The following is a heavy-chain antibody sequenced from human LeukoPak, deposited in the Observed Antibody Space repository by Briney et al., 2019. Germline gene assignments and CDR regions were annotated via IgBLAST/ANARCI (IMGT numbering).Heavy chain of an antibody. J-gene: IGHJ5*02. Sequence: SVKVSCKASGGTFSSYAISWVRQAPGQGLEWMGGIIPTFGTANYAQKFQGRVTITADESTSTAYMELSSLRSEDTAVYYCARSAVVVVPAAPFKVRWFDPWGQGTLVTVSS. D-gene: IGHD2-2*01. CDR2: IIPTFGTA. CDR3: ARSAVVVVPAAPFKVRWFDP. CDR1: GGTFSSYA. V-gene: IGHV1-69*01.